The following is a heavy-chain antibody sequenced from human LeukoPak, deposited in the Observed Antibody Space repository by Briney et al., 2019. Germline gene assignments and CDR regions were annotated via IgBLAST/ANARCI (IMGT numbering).Heavy chain of an antibody. CDR2: IKQDGSEN. J-gene: IGHJ4*02. V-gene: IGHV3-7*01. Sequence: GGSLRLSCAASGFTFTSYWMSWVRQAPGKGLEWVANIKQDGSENYYVDSVKGRFTISRDNAKNSLYLQMNSLRAQDTAVYYCARVDPYTSSWYVDYWGQGTLVTVSS. CDR3: ARVDPYTSSWYVDY. D-gene: IGHD6-13*01. CDR1: GFTFTSYW.